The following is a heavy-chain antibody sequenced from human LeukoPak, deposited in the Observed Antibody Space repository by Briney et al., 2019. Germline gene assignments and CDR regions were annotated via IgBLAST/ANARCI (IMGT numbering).Heavy chain of an antibody. CDR2: ISANNGKK. Sequence: ASVKVSCKASGYTFTSYGISWVRQAPGQGLEWLGWISANNGKKNYAQKSQGRVTMTTDTSTGTAYMELRSLRSDDTAVYYCARDFFHGHCGGLSCFLLDYWGQGSLVAVSS. D-gene: IGHD2-15*01. V-gene: IGHV1-18*01. CDR3: ARDFFHGHCGGLSCFLLDY. J-gene: IGHJ4*02. CDR1: GYTFTSYG.